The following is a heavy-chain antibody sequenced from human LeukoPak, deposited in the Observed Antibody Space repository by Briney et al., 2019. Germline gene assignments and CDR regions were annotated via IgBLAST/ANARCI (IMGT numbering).Heavy chain of an antibody. CDR3: ARGTGDPMYYFDY. D-gene: IGHD7-27*01. Sequence: PSQTLSLTCAVSGGSISSGGYSWSWIRQPPGKGLEWIGYIYHSGSTYYNPSLKSRVTISVDRSKSQFSLKLSSVTAADTAVYYCARGTGDPMYYFDYWGQGTLVTVSS. CDR2: IYHSGST. V-gene: IGHV4-30-2*01. J-gene: IGHJ4*02. CDR1: GGSISSGGYS.